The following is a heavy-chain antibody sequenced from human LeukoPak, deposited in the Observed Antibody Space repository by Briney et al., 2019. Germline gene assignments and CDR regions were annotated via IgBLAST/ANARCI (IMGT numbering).Heavy chain of an antibody. CDR1: GERLIELA. V-gene: IGHV1-69*05. Sequence: GASVKVSCKVSGERLIELAMHWVRQAPGKGFEWMGGIIPIFGTANYAQKFQGRVTITTDESTSTAYMELSSLRSEDTAVYYCARNFYYYYYMDVWGKGTTVTVSS. CDR3: ARNFYYYYYMDV. CDR2: IIPIFGTA. J-gene: IGHJ6*03.